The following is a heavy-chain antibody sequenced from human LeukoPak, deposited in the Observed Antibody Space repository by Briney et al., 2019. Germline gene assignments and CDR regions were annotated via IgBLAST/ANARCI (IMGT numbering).Heavy chain of an antibody. CDR1: GFTFSNYA. V-gene: IGHV3-23*01. CDR3: AKESTVTPGNVNCFDP. CDR2: ISGSGGST. D-gene: IGHD4-17*01. Sequence: QSGGSLRLSCAASGFTFSNYAMSWVRQAPGKGLEWVSTISGSGGSTYYAESVKGRFTLFRDNSKNRLYLQMNSLRAEDTAVYYCAKESTVTPGNVNCFDPWGQGTLVTVSS. J-gene: IGHJ5*02.